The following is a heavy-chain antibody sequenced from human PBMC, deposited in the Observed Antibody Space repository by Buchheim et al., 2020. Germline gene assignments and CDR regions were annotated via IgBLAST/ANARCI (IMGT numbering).Heavy chain of an antibody. CDR2: IYYTGST. CDR3: ARHYGSGTYPLDY. J-gene: IGHJ4*02. CDR1: GGPISRYY. Sequence: QVQLQESGPGLVKPSETLSPICTVPGGPISRYYWSWVRQPPGKGLEWIGWIYYTGSTKYNPSLKSRVTMSVDTPKNQFSLKLSSVSAADTAVYYCARHYGSGTYPLDYWGQGTL. D-gene: IGHD3-10*01. V-gene: IGHV4-59*01.